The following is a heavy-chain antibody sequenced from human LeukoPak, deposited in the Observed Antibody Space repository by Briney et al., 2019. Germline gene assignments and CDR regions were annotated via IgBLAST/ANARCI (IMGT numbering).Heavy chain of an antibody. J-gene: IGHJ4*02. D-gene: IGHD5-18*01. CDR2: IIPIFGTA. CDR1: GGTFSSYA. V-gene: IGHV1-69*05. Sequence: SVKVSCKASGGTFSSYAISWVRQAPGQGLEWMGGIIPIFGTANYAQKFQGRVTITTGESTSTVYMELSSLRSEDTAVYYCASQQWRGYSYGYYYFDYWGQGTLVTVSS. CDR3: ASQQWRGYSYGYYYFDY.